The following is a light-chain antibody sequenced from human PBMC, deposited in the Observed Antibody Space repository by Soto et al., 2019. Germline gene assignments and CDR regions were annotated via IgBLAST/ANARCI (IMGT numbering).Light chain of an antibody. V-gene: IGKV3-20*01. Sequence: ESVVTQSPGTLSLSPGERATLSCRASQSVNTNYLAWYRHKSGQAPRLLIYCASTRATGIPDRFSGSGSGTDFTLTIRRLEPEDFAVYYCQQYADSPLTFGGGTKVEIK. CDR1: QSVNTNY. J-gene: IGKJ4*01. CDR2: CAS. CDR3: QQYADSPLT.